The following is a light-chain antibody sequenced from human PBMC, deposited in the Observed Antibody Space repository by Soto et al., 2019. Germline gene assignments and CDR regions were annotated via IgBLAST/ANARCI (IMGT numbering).Light chain of an antibody. CDR1: SSDVGGYNY. V-gene: IGLV2-11*01. CDR2: DVN. CDR3: QSYDNSLSGSNV. Sequence: QSVLTQPHSVSGSPGQSVTISCTGTSSDVGGYNYVSWYRQDPGKAPKLVIYDVNRRPSGVPDRFSGSKSGSTASLTISGLRTEDEADYYCQSYDNSLSGSNVFGTGTKVTVL. J-gene: IGLJ1*01.